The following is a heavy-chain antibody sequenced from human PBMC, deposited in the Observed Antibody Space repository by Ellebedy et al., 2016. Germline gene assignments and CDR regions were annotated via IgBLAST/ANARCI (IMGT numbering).Heavy chain of an antibody. D-gene: IGHD2-2*02. CDR2: IYHSGST. CDR1: GYSISSGYY. Sequence: SETLSLXXTVSGYSISSGYYWGWIRQPPGKGLEWIGSIYHSGSTYYNPSLKSRVTITVDTSKNQFSLKLSSVTAADTAVYYCARDTIEDPIPISFDYWGQGTLVTVSS. J-gene: IGHJ4*02. V-gene: IGHV4-38-2*02. CDR3: ARDTIEDPIPISFDY.